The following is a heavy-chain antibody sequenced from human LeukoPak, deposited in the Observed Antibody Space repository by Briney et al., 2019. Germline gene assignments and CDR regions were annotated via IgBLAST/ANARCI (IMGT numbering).Heavy chain of an antibody. V-gene: IGHV4-39*01. J-gene: IGHJ4*02. CDR3: ASLRERSYYARGFDY. CDR1: GDSISSSSSY. CDR2: IYYSGST. D-gene: IGHD3-3*01. Sequence: PSETLSLTCTVSGDSISSSSSYWGWIRQPPGEGLEWIGSIYYSGSTYYNTSLKSRVTISVDTSKNQFSLKLSSVTAADTAVYYCASLRERSYYARGFDYWGQGTLVTVSS.